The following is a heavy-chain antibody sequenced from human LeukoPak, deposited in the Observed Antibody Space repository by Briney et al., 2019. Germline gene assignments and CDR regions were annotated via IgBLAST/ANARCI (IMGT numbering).Heavy chain of an antibody. CDR1: GFTFSSYS. CDR3: ARSPAAMSHFDY. V-gene: IGHV3-21*01. D-gene: IGHD2-2*01. CDR2: ISSSSSYI. J-gene: IGHJ4*02. Sequence: PGGSLRLSCAAYGFTFSSYSMNWVRQAPGKGLEWDSSISSSSSYIYYADSVKGRFTISRDNAKNSLYLQMNSLRAEDTAVYYCARSPAAMSHFDYWGQGTLVTVSS.